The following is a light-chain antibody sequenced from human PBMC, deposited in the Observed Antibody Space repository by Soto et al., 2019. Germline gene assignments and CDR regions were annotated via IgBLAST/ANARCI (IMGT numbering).Light chain of an antibody. CDR3: QQRNDWPRNS. CDR1: QSIANY. CDR2: GAS. V-gene: IGKV3-11*01. J-gene: IGKJ5*01. Sequence: EIVLTQSPGTLSLSPGEIATLSCRASQSIANYVAWYHQRPGQAPRLVIYGASNRATDIPARFSGSGSGTDFTLTISSVEAEDFGVYYCQQRNDWPRNSFGQGTRLEIK.